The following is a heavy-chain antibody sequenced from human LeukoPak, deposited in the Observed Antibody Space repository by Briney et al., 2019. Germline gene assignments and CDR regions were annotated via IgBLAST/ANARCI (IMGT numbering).Heavy chain of an antibody. D-gene: IGHD2-2*01. J-gene: IGHJ5*02. CDR3: ARTEAFCSDTSCSNWFDP. V-gene: IGHV4-4*02. Sequence: SGTLSLTCAVSGGSVSRSNWWNWVRQPPGKGLEWIGEIHHSGSTNYNPSLKSRVTMSVDKSKNQFSLKLSPVTAADTAVYYCARTEAFCSDTSCSNWFDPWGQGTLVTVSS. CDR1: GGSVSRSNW. CDR2: IHHSGST.